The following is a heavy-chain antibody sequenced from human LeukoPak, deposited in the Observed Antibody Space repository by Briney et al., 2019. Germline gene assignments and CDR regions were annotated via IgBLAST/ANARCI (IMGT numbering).Heavy chain of an antibody. CDR2: ISNSGGRT. D-gene: IGHD2/OR15-2a*01. CDR3: AKRMGYDFGHFDY. V-gene: IGHV3-23*01. CDR1: GLTLSNYA. J-gene: IGHJ4*02. Sequence: TGGSLRLSCAASGLTLSNYAVGWVRQAPGRGLEWVSAISNSGGRTYYADSVKGRFTISRDNSKNTLYLQMNSLRDDDAGVYYCAKRMGYDFGHFDYWGQGALVTVSS.